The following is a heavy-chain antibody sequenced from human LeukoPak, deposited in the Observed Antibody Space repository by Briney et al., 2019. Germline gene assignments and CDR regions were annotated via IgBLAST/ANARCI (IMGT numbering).Heavy chain of an antibody. J-gene: IGHJ3*02. CDR2: ISAYNGNT. D-gene: IGHD6-19*01. CDR3: ARDLLGGSCWAYYAFDI. Sequence: GASVKVSCKASGYTFTSYGISWVRQAPGQGLEWMGWISAYNGNTNYAQKLQGRVTMTTDTSTSTAYMELRSLRSDDTAVYYCARDLLGGSCWAYYAFDIWGQGTMVTVSS. V-gene: IGHV1-18*04. CDR1: GYTFTSYG.